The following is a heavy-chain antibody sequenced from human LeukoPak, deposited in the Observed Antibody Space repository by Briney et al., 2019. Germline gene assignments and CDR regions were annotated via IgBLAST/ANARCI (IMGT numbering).Heavy chain of an antibody. V-gene: IGHV3-21*01. CDR2: ISSSSSYI. D-gene: IGHD2-2*01. CDR3: ARDLGYCSSTSCYYYYYYGMDV. CDR1: GFTFSSYS. Sequence: PGGSLRLSCAASGFTFSSYSMNWVRQAPGKGLEWVSFISSSSSYIYYADSVKGRFTISRDNAKNSLYLQMNSLRAEDTAVYYCARDLGYCSSTSCYYYYYYGMDVWGKGTTVTVSS. J-gene: IGHJ6*04.